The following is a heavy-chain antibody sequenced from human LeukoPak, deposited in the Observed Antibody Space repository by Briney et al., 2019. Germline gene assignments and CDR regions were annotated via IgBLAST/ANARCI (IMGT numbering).Heavy chain of an antibody. CDR1: GGSISSYY. V-gene: IGHV4-59*01. D-gene: IGHD1-14*01. Sequence: PSETLSLTCTVSGGSISSYYWSWIRQPPGKGLEWIGYIYYSGSTNYNPSLKSRVTISVDTSKNQFSLKLSSVTAADTAVYYCARSGTLRNYFDYWGQGTLVTVSS. CDR2: IYYSGST. J-gene: IGHJ4*02. CDR3: ARSGTLRNYFDY.